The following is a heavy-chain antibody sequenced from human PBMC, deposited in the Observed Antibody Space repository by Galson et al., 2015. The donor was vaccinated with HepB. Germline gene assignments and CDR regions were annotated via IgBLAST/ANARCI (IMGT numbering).Heavy chain of an antibody. CDR1: GFTFSTNG. D-gene: IGHD2-2*01. J-gene: IGHJ5*01. V-gene: IGHV3-30*02. CDR2: IRYDGNNK. Sequence: SLRLSCAASGFTFSTNGMNWVRQAPGKGLEWVAFIRYDGNNKYYADSVEGRFSISRDNSKNTLFLQMNSLRTDDTAAYYCAKDGRRFCSRTSCYAGTWFVSWGQGALVTVSS. CDR3: AKDGRRFCSRTSCYAGTWFVS.